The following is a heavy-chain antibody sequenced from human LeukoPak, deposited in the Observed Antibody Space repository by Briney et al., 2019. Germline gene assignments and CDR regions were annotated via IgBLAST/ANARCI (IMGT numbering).Heavy chain of an antibody. J-gene: IGHJ6*02. CDR2: INTNTGNP. Sequence: ASVKVSCKASGYTFTSYTMNWVRQAPGQGLEWMGWINTNTGNPTYAQGFTGRFVFSLDTSVSTAYLQISSLKAEDTAVYYCARDYSPRIAAADPAYYYYYYGMDVWGQGTTVTVSS. V-gene: IGHV7-4-1*02. CDR1: GYTFTSYT. CDR3: ARDYSPRIAAADPAYYYYYYGMDV. D-gene: IGHD6-13*01.